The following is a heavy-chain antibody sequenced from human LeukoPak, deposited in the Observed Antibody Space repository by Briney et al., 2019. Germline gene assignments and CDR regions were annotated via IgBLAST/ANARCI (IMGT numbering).Heavy chain of an antibody. J-gene: IGHJ4*02. D-gene: IGHD6-19*01. CDR1: GGSISSGGYY. Sequence: PSETLSLTCTVSGGSISSGGYYWSWIRQHPGKGLEWIGYIYYSGSTYYNPSLKSRVTISVDTSKNQFSLKLSSVTAADTAVYYCARTIIAVAGTVFDYWGQGTLVTVSS. CDR2: IYYSGST. V-gene: IGHV4-31*03. CDR3: ARTIIAVAGTVFDY.